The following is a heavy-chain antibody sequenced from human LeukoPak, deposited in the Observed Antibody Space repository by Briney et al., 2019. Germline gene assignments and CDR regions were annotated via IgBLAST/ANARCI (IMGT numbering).Heavy chain of an antibody. J-gene: IGHJ4*02. Sequence: PGGSLRLSCAASGFTFSSYGMHWVRQAPGKGLEWVAVISYDGSNKYYADSVKGRFTISRDNSKNTLYLQMNSLRAEDTAVYYCAKDHAPYYDILTGYDPPPLDYWGQGTLVTVSS. CDR1: GFTFSSYG. CDR3: AKDHAPYYDILTGYDPPPLDY. CDR2: ISYDGSNK. V-gene: IGHV3-30*18. D-gene: IGHD3-9*01.